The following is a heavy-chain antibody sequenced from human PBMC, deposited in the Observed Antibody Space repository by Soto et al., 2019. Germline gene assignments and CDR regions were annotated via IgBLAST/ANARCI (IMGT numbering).Heavy chain of an antibody. J-gene: IGHJ4*02. CDR1: GFTFSSYS. V-gene: IGHV3-21*01. D-gene: IGHD5-18*01. CDR2: ISSSSSYI. Sequence: GGSLRLSCAASGFTFSSYSMNWVRQAPGKGLEWVSSISSSSSYIYYADSVKGRFTISRDNAKNSLYLQMNSLRAEDKDVYYFARDVHTAMVSLYYFDYWGQGTLVTVSS. CDR3: ARDVHTAMVSLYYFDY.